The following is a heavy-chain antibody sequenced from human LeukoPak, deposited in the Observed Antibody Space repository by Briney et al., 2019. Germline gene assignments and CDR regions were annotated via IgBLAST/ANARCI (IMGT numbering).Heavy chain of an antibody. D-gene: IGHD3-22*01. V-gene: IGHV3-21*01. CDR2: IRTSSSYI. CDR1: GFTFSSYS. CDR3: ARDRATMIVVRGPYFDY. J-gene: IGHJ4*02. Sequence: GGSLRLSCAASGFTFSSYSMNWVRQAPGKGLEWVSSIRTSSSYIYYTNSVKGLFTISRDNAKNSLYLQMNSLRAEDTAVYYCARDRATMIVVRGPYFDYWGQGTLVTVSS.